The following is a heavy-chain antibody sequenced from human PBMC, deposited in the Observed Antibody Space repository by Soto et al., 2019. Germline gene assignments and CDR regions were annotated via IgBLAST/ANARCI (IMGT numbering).Heavy chain of an antibody. CDR2: IYYSGST. CDR3: AREGEVHCSGGSCYPYYFDY. CDR1: GGSISSYY. J-gene: IGHJ4*02. V-gene: IGHV4-59*01. Sequence: SETLSLTCTVSGGSISSYYWSWIRQPPGKGLEWIGYIYYSGSTNYNPSLKSRVTISVDTSKNQFSLKLSSVTAADTAVYYCAREGEVHCSGGSCYPYYFDYWGQGTLVTVSS. D-gene: IGHD2-15*01.